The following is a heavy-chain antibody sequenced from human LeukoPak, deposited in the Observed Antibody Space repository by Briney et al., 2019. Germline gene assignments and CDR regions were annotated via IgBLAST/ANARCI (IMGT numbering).Heavy chain of an antibody. V-gene: IGHV3-30*02. J-gene: IGHJ4*02. CDR3: AKDRVGYCIDGLCFPVDY. D-gene: IGHD2-8*01. CDR1: GFTFSSYG. Sequence: GGSLRLSCAASGFTFSSYGMHWVRQAPGKGLEWVAFIRYDGSNKYYADSVKGRFTISGDNSKNTLYLQMNSLRAEDTAVYYCAKDRVGYCIDGLCFPVDYWGQGTLVTVSS. CDR2: IRYDGSNK.